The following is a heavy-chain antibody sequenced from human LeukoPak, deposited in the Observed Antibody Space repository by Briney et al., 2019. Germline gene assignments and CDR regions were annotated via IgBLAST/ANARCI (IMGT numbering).Heavy chain of an antibody. J-gene: IGHJ2*01. CDR3: AKIGVIGNWYYDV. Sequence: GGSLRLSCAASGFSFSSHGMSWVRQAPWKGPEWVSSISSGSDYTFYTDSVKGRFTISRDNSKNTLYLQMNSLRAGDTAIYHCAKIGVIGNWYYDVWGRGTLVTVSS. V-gene: IGHV3-23*01. D-gene: IGHD3-10*01. CDR2: ISSGSDYT. CDR1: GFSFSSHG.